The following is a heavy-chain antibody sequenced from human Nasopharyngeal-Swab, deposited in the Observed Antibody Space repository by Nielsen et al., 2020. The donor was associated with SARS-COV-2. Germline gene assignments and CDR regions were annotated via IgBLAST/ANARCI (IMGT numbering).Heavy chain of an antibody. J-gene: IGHJ4*02. V-gene: IGHV1-18*01. CDR2: ISAYNADT. CDR3: ARDIEEWLVIPSLSFDN. D-gene: IGHD3-3*01. CDR1: GYTFRSYG. Sequence: ASAKVSCKASGYTFRSYGINWVRQATGQGLEWMGWISAYNADTNYAQRIEDRVSMTTDTSTSTAYMELRSLRSDDTAVYYCARDIEEWLVIPSLSFDNWGQGTLVTVSS.